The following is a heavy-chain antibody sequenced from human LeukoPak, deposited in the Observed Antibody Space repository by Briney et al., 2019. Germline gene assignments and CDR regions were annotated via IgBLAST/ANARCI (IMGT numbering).Heavy chain of an antibody. Sequence: GRSLRLSCAASGFTFSTYGMHWVRQAPGKGLEWVAFIRYDGSNKDYADSVKGRFTISRDNSENTLYLQMNSLRVEDTAVYYCAKDHEDDILAYYFDYWGQGTLVTVSS. J-gene: IGHJ4*02. CDR1: GFTFSTYG. V-gene: IGHV3-30*02. CDR3: AKDHEDDILAYYFDY. D-gene: IGHD3-9*01. CDR2: IRYDGSNK.